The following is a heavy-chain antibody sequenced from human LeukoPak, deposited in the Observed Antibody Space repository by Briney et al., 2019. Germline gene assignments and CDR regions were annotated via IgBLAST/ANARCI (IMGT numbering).Heavy chain of an antibody. CDR1: RFTFDDYA. CDR3: AKDNHPDAFDI. V-gene: IGHV3-43*02. CDR2: ISGDGDST. Sequence: GGSLRLSCVTSRFTFDDYAMHWVRQAPGKGLEWVSLISGDGDSTYYADSVKGRFTISRDSSKNSLYLHMNSLRTEDTALYYCAKDNHPDAFDIWGQGTMVTVSS. J-gene: IGHJ3*02.